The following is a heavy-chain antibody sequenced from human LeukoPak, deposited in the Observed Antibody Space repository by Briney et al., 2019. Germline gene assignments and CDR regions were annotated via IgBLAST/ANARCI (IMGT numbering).Heavy chain of an antibody. CDR3: ARTYSSSWYDLVYFDY. Sequence: PSETLSLTCAVYGGSFSGYYWSWIRQPPGKGLEWIGEINHSGSTNYNPSLKSRVTISVDTSKNQFSLKLSSVTAADTAVYYCARTYSSSWYDLVYFDYWGQGTLVTVSS. D-gene: IGHD6-13*01. V-gene: IGHV4-34*01. CDR1: GGSFSGYY. J-gene: IGHJ4*02. CDR2: INHSGST.